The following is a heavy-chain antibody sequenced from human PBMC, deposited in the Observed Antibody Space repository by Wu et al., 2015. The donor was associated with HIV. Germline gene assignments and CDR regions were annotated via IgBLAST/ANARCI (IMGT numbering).Heavy chain of an antibody. CDR2: IIPMYGST. J-gene: IGHJ5*02. CDR3: ARDTSTSTNWFDP. Sequence: QVQLVQSGAEVKKPESSVKVSCKASGGTFSNHAISWVRQAPGQGLEWMGRIIPMYGSTNYAQKFQGYVTITADTDTNTAYVELRSLRSDDTAVYYCARDTSTSTNWFDPWGQGTLVTVSS. CDR1: GGTFSNHA. V-gene: IGHV1-69*13. D-gene: IGHD5/OR15-5a*01.